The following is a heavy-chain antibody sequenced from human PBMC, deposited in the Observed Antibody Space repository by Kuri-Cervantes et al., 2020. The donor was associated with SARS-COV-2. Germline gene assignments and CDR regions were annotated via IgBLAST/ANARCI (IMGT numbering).Heavy chain of an antibody. CDR2: IYSGGAST. D-gene: IGHD4-23*01. Sequence: GGSLRLSCAASGFTFSNFAMNWVRQAPGKGLEWVSLIYSGGASTYYADSVKGRFTISRDNSKNTLSLQMNSLRAEDTAIYYCAKGGGSFDYWGQGTLVTVSS. CDR3: AKGGGSFDY. CDR1: GFTFSNFA. V-gene: IGHV3-23*03. J-gene: IGHJ4*02.